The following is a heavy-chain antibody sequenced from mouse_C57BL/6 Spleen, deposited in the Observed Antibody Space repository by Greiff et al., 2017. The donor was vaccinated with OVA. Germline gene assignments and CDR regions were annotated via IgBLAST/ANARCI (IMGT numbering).Heavy chain of an antibody. Sequence: QVQLQQSGPELVKPGASVKISCKASGYAFSSSWMNWVKQRPGKGLEWIGRIYPGDGDNNYNGKFKGKATLTADKSSRTAYMQLSSLTSEDSAVYFCASSGGTGYCDVWGTGTTVTVSS. V-gene: IGHV1-82*01. J-gene: IGHJ1*03. D-gene: IGHD4-1*01. CDR2: IYPGDGDN. CDR3: ASSGGTGYCDV. CDR1: GYAFSSSW.